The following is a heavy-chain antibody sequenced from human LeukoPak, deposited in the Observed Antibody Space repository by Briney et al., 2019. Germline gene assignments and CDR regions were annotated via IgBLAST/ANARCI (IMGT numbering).Heavy chain of an antibody. CDR1: SGSVNSYY. J-gene: IGHJ4*02. CDR2: IFYSGDT. Sequence: SVTLSLTSTVSSGSVNSYYWSWIRQPPGKGLEWIGYIFYSGDTNYNPSLKSRVTTSVDTSQNQFSLRLSSVTAADTAVYYCARAGGSGSPGYFDYWGQGTLVTVSS. V-gene: IGHV4-59*02. D-gene: IGHD3-10*01. CDR3: ARAGGSGSPGYFDY.